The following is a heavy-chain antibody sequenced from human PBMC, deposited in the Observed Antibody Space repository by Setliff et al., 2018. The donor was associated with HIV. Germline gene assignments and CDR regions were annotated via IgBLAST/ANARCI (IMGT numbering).Heavy chain of an antibody. J-gene: IGHJ6*03. Sequence: PGGSLRLSCVASGSGFTFSSYCMDWFRQAPGKGLEWVASIKPDGSDKHYADPVLGRFTISRDNPRNSLYLQMDSLRAEETAVYYCARASSKDYYYYYMDVWGKGTTVTVSS. CDR3: ARASSKDYYYYYMDV. CDR2: IKPDGSDK. CDR1: GSGFTFSSYC. V-gene: IGHV3-7*01. D-gene: IGHD4-4*01.